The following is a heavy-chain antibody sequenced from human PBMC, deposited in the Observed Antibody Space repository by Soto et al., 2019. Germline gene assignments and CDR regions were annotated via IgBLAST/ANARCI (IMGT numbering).Heavy chain of an antibody. CDR2: ISGSGGST. J-gene: IGHJ5*02. V-gene: IGHV3-23*01. CDR3: AKHCGSSSCYRFDP. CDR1: GFTFGSYP. Sequence: GGYPGLSCAASGFTFGSYPMSWVRQAPGKGLEWVSAISGSGGSTYYADSVKGRFTISRDNSKNTLYLQMSSLRAEDTAVYYCAKHCGSSSCYRFDPWGQGTLVTVSS. D-gene: IGHD2-2*01.